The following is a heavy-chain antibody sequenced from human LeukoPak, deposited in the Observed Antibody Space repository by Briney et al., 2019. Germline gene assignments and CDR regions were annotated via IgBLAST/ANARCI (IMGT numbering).Heavy chain of an antibody. CDR3: AKAVWYSYGYLVY. CDR2: IYSGGST. Sequence: SGGSLRLSCAASEFSVGSNYMTWVRQAPGKGLEWVSLIYSGGSTYYADSVKGRFTISRDNSKNTLYLQMNSLRAEDTAVYYCAKAVWYSYGYLVYWGQGTLVTVSS. CDR1: EFSVGSNY. D-gene: IGHD5-18*01. V-gene: IGHV3-66*01. J-gene: IGHJ4*02.